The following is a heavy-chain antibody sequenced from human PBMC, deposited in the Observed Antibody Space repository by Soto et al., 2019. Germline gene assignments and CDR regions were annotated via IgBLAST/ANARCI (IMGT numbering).Heavy chain of an antibody. Sequence: GESLKISCKGSGYSFTSYWIGWVRQMPGKGLEWMGIIYPGDSDTRYSPSFQGQVTISADKSISTAYLQWSSLKASDTAMYYCALRDLYYSSGYPVGDAFHFWGQGTMVTVSS. J-gene: IGHJ3*01. CDR3: ALRDLYYSSGYPVGDAFHF. CDR2: IYPGDSDT. CDR1: GYSFTSYW. V-gene: IGHV5-51*01. D-gene: IGHD3-22*01.